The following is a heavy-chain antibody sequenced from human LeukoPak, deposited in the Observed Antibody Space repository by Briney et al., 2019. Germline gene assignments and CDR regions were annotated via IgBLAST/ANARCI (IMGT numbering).Heavy chain of an antibody. D-gene: IGHD2-2*01. Sequence: ASVKVSCKASGYTFTSYGISWVRQAPGQGLEWMGWISAYNGNTNYAQKLQGRVTMTTDTSTSTAYMELRSLRSDDTAVYYCARDRGRGIVVVPAYYFDYWGQGTLVTVSS. V-gene: IGHV1-18*01. CDR2: ISAYNGNT. J-gene: IGHJ4*02. CDR3: ARDRGRGIVVVPAYYFDY. CDR1: GYTFTSYG.